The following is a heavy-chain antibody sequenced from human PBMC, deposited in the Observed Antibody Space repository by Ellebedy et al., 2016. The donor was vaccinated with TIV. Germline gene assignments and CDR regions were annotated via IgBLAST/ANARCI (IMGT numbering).Heavy chain of an antibody. J-gene: IGHJ5*02. V-gene: IGHV3-23*01. D-gene: IGHD2-15*01. Sequence: GESLKISCAASGYTFSSQAMSWVRQAPGKGLEWVSAFSISGGSTYYADSVKGRFTISRDNSRNTLYLQMNSLSPEDTAVYYCAKGAGSNCFDPWGQGTLVTVSS. CDR2: FSISGGST. CDR1: GYTFSSQA. CDR3: AKGAGSNCFDP.